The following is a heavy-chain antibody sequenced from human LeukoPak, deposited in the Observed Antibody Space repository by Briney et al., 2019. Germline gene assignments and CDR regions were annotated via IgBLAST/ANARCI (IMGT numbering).Heavy chain of an antibody. CDR1: GGSISSYY. J-gene: IGHJ3*02. V-gene: IGHV4-59*08. CDR2: IYYSGST. CDR3: ARHLRFLECHWDAFDI. Sequence: SETLSLTCTVSGGSISSYYWSWIRQPPGKGLEWLGYIYYSGSTNYSPSLKSRVTISVDTSKNQFSLKLSSVTAADTAVYYCARHLRFLECHWDAFDIWGQGTMVTVSS. D-gene: IGHD3-3*01.